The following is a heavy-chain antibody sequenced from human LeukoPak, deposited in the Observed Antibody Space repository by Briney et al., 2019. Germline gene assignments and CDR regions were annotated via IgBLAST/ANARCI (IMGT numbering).Heavy chain of an antibody. V-gene: IGHV3-23*01. CDR1: GFTFSNYA. D-gene: IGHD2-15*01. Sequence: GGSLRLSCAASGFTFSNYAMTWVRQAPGKGLEWVSAISASGTSTYYADSVKGRFTISRDNSKNTLYLQMSSLRAEDTAVYFCAKDNFLLRNGMDVWGQGTTVTVSS. CDR3: AKDNFLLRNGMDV. CDR2: ISASGTST. J-gene: IGHJ6*02.